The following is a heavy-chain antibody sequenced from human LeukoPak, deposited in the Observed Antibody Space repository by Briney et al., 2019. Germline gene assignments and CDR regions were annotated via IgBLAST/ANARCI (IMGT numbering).Heavy chain of an antibody. CDR3: ARDQYQVPLSYYYGMDV. D-gene: IGHD2-2*01. V-gene: IGHV3-30*04. CDR1: GFIFSSYA. Sequence: GGSLRLSCAASGFIFSSYAIHWVRQAPGKGLEWVSLISNDGRTEYYADSVKGRFTISRDNSQNTLYLQMNSLRAEDTAVYYCARDQYQVPLSYYYGMDVWGKGTTVTVSS. J-gene: IGHJ6*04. CDR2: ISNDGRTE.